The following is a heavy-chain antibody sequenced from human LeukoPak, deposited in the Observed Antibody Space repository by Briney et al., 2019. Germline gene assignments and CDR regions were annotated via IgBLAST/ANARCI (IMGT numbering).Heavy chain of an antibody. CDR2: IYYSGST. V-gene: IGHV4-59*12. CDR3: ARDSVSSWYGDAFDI. Sequence: SETLSLTCTVSGGSISSYYWSWIRQPPGKGLEWIGYIYYSGSTNYNPSLKSRVTMSVDTSKNQFSLKLSSVTAADTAVYYCARDSVSSWYGDAFDIWGQGTMVTVSS. CDR1: GGSISSYY. J-gene: IGHJ3*02. D-gene: IGHD6-13*01.